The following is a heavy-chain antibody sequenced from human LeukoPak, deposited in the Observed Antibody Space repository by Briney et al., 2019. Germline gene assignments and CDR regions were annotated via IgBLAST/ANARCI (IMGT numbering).Heavy chain of an antibody. Sequence: SETLSLTCTVSGDFITRSSYYWTWIRQPPGKGLEWIGGFYYSGSINYNPSLKSRVTISVDTSKNQFSLKLSSVTAADTAVYYCARGKTCFDPWGQGTLVTVSS. J-gene: IGHJ5*02. CDR1: GDFITRSSYY. CDR3: ARGKTCFDP. CDR2: FYYSGSI. V-gene: IGHV4-39*07.